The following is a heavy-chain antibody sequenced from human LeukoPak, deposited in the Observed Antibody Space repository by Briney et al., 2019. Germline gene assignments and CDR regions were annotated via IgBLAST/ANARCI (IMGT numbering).Heavy chain of an antibody. CDR2: ISSSSTYI. CDR3: ARGLNVRITIFGVVTNAFDI. D-gene: IGHD3-3*01. J-gene: IGHJ3*02. Sequence: PGGSLRLSCAASGFTFSSYSMNWVRQAPGKGLEWVSSISSSSTYIYYADSVKGRFTISRDNAKNSLYLQMNSLRAEDTAVYYCARGLNVRITIFGVVTNAFDIWGQGTMVTVSS. CDR1: GFTFSSYS. V-gene: IGHV3-21*01.